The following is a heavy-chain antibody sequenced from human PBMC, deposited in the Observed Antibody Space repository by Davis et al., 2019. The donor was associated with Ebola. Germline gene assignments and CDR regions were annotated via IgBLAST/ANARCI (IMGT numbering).Heavy chain of an antibody. CDR1: GGSFSGYY. Sequence: MPSETLSLTCAVYGGSFSGYYWSWIRQPPGKGLEWIGEINHSGSTNYNPSLKSRVTISVDTSKNQFSLKLSSVTAADTAVYYCARYCSGGSCFDYWGQGTLVTVSS. D-gene: IGHD2-15*01. J-gene: IGHJ4*02. V-gene: IGHV4-34*01. CDR2: INHSGST. CDR3: ARYCSGGSCFDY.